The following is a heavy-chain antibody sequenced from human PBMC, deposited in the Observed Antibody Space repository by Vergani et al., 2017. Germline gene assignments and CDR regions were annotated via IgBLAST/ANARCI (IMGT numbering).Heavy chain of an antibody. Sequence: QVQLVQSGAEVKKPGASVTVSCQASGYTFTSYYIHWVRQAPGQGLAWMGVINPSGGSTNYAQNFQGRVTMTRDTSTSTVFMELSSLRSEDTAVYYWARGWASTSCYKRGEDWFDPWGQGTLVTVSS. CDR2: INPSGGST. D-gene: IGHD2-2*02. CDR3: ARGWASTSCYKRGEDWFDP. CDR1: GYTFTSYY. J-gene: IGHJ5*02. V-gene: IGHV1-46*01.